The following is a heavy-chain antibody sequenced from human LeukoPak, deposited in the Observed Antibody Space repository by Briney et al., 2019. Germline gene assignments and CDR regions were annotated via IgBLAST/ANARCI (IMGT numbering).Heavy chain of an antibody. CDR2: INWNGGST. J-gene: IGHJ4*02. CDR3: ARSPAYSYGHPYYFDY. D-gene: IGHD5-18*01. Sequence: GGSLRLSCAASGFTFDDYGMSWVRQAPGKGLEWVSGINWNGGSTGYADSVKGRFTISRDNAKNSLYLQMNSLRAEDTAVYYCARSPAYSYGHPYYFDYWGQGTLVTVSS. V-gene: IGHV3-20*04. CDR1: GFTFDDYG.